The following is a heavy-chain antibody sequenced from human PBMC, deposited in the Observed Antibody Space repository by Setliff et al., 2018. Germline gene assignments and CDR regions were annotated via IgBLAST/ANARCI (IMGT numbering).Heavy chain of an antibody. V-gene: IGHV4-30-4*08. CDR1: GGSISSGDYY. D-gene: IGHD3-22*01. CDR2: IYYSGST. CDR3: ARSDWDSSGYYYFDY. Sequence: ASETLSLTCTVSGGSISSGDYYWSWIRQPPGKGLEWIGYIYYSGSTYYNPSLKSRVTISVDTSKNQFSLNLTSVTAADTAVYFCARSDWDSSGYYYFDYWGQGTLVTVSS. J-gene: IGHJ4*02.